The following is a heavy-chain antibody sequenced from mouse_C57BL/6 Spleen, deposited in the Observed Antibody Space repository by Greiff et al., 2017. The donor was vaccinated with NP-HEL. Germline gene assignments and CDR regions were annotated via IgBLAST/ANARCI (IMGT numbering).Heavy chain of an antibody. CDR2: ISYDGSN. CDR1: GYSITSGYY. V-gene: IGHV3-6*01. D-gene: IGHD1-1*01. CDR3: ARPLYYYGSGGYFDV. Sequence: EVKLQESGPGLVKPSQSLSLTCSVTGYSITSGYYWNWIRQFPGNKLEWMGYISYDGSNNYNPSLKNRISITRDTSKNQFFLKLNSVTTEDTATYYCARPLYYYGSGGYFDVWGTGTTVTVSS. J-gene: IGHJ1*03.